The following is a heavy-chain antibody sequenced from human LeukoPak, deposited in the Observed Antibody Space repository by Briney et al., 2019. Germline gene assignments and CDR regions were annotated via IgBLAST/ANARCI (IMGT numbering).Heavy chain of an antibody. J-gene: IGHJ5*02. CDR3: ARGIESSTSWIDP. D-gene: IGHD2-2*01. Sequence: KSSETLSLTCTVSGGSISGNQWSWIRQPPGKGLEWIGYIYYSGSTNYNPSLKSRVTISVDTSKNQFSLKLSSVTAADTAVYYCARGIESSTSWIDPWGQGTLVTVSS. CDR1: GGSISGNQ. CDR2: IYYSGST. V-gene: IGHV4-59*13.